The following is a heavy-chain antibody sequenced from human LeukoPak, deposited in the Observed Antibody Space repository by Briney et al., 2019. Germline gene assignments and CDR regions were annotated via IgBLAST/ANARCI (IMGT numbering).Heavy chain of an antibody. D-gene: IGHD2-21*01. CDR3: ARLFTDNWFDP. J-gene: IGHJ5*02. Sequence: SETLSLTCNVSGGSIRGYYWSWIRQPPGKGLEWIGSIYYSGSTYYNPSLKSRVTISVDTSKNQFSLKLSSVTAADTAVYYCARLFTDNWFDPWGQGTLVTVSS. CDR2: IYYSGST. V-gene: IGHV4-39*07. CDR1: GGSIRGYY.